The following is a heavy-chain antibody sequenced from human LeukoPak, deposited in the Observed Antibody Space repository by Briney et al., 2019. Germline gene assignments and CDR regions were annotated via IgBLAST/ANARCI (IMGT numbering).Heavy chain of an antibody. CDR2: ITTRSGST. CDR3: AKKGLVLNGWYPDLFDY. Sequence: QPGGSLRLSCAASGFTFSSYAMSWVRQASGKGLEWVSTITTRSGSTYYADSVKGRFTISRDNSKNTLYLQMNSLRAEDTAVYYCAKKGLVLNGWYPDLFDYWGQGTLVTVSS. D-gene: IGHD6-19*01. CDR1: GFTFSSYA. J-gene: IGHJ4*02. V-gene: IGHV3-23*01.